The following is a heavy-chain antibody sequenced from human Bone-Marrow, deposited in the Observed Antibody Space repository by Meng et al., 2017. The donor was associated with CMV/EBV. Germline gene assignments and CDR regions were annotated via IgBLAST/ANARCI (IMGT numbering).Heavy chain of an antibody. J-gene: IGHJ6*02. CDR3: ARQQGDCSSTSCYLYYYYGMDV. CDR2: IIPILGIA. Sequence: SVKVSCKASGGTFSSYTISWVRQAPGQGLEWMGRIIPILGIANYAQKFQGRVTITADKSMSTAYMELSSLRSEDTAVYYCARQQGDCSSTSCYLYYYYGMDVWGQGTTVTVSS. D-gene: IGHD2-2*01. V-gene: IGHV1-69*02. CDR1: GGTFSSYT.